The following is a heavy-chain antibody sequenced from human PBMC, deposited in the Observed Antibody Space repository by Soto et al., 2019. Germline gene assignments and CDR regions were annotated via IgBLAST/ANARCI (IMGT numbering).Heavy chain of an antibody. CDR3: ARGLVTNYYERSGYSRRLCFDY. V-gene: IGHV4-34*01. Sequence: QVQLQQWGAGLLKPSETLSLTCAVYGGSFSRYYWSWIRQPPGKGLEWIGEINHSGSTNYNPSLKSRVTISVDTSKHNFSLKLRSVTAADTAVYYCARGLVTNYYERSGYSRRLCFDYWGQGTLVIVSS. J-gene: IGHJ4*02. D-gene: IGHD3-22*01. CDR2: INHSGST. CDR1: GGSFSRYY.